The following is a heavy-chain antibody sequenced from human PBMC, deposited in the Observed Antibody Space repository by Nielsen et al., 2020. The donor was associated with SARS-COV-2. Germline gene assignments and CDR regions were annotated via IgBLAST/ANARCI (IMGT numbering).Heavy chain of an antibody. CDR3: TKRGLCSSANCYHHFDS. CDR2: ITPDGITT. Sequence: GESLKISCAASGFTFSTHAMNWVRQAPGKGLEWVAAITPDGITTFYADSGKGRFTISRDNSKNTLFLQMNSLRAEDTAVYYCTKRGLCSSANCYHHFDSWGLGTLVTASS. J-gene: IGHJ4*02. D-gene: IGHD2-2*01. CDR1: GFTFSTHA. V-gene: IGHV3-23*01.